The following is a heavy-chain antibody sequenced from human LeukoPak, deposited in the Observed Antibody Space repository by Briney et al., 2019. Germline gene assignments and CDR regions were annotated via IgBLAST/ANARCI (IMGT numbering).Heavy chain of an antibody. V-gene: IGHV4-30-2*01. CDR3: ARGSSGWYEDY. D-gene: IGHD6-19*01. J-gene: IGHJ4*02. Sequence: SETLSLTCAVSGVSISSGGYSWSWIRQPPGKGLEWIGYIYHSGSTYYNPSLKSRVTISVDRSKNQFSLKLSSVTAADTAVYYCARGSSGWYEDYWGQGTLVTVSS. CDR2: IYHSGST. CDR1: GVSISSGGYS.